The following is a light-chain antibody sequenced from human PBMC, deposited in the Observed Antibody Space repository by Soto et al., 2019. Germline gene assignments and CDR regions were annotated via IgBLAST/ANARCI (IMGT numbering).Light chain of an antibody. CDR2: DAS. CDR3: QQYAKSPLYT. Sequence: EIVLTQSPGTLSLSPGESATLSCRASQRISSTYLAWYHQKRGQAPRLLIYDASSRATGISDRFSGSGSGTDFSLTISRLEPEDFGVYYCQQYAKSPLYTFGQGTKLEIK. V-gene: IGKV3-20*01. CDR1: QRISSTY. J-gene: IGKJ2*01.